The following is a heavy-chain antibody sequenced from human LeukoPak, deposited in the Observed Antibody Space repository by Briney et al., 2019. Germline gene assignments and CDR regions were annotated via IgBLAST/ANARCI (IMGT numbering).Heavy chain of an antibody. CDR3: ARDRSSGRSRNFDY. CDR2: IYTSGST. D-gene: IGHD6-19*01. CDR1: GGSISSGSYY. Sequence: SETLSLTCTVSGGSISSGSYYWSWIRQPAGKGLEWIGRIYTSGSTNYNPSLKSRVTISVDTSKNQFSLKLSSVTAADTAVYYCARDRSSGRSRNFDYWGQGTLVTVSS. J-gene: IGHJ4*02. V-gene: IGHV4-61*02.